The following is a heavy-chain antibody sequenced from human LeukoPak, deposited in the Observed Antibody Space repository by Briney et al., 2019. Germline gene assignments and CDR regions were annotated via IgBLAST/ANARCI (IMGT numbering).Heavy chain of an antibody. J-gene: IGHJ6*03. D-gene: IGHD1-14*01. CDR1: GFTFSDVW. V-gene: IGHV3-11*04. Sequence: GGSLRLSCAASGFTFSDVWLSWVRQAPGKGLEWASYISSSGSTMYYADSVKGRFTISRDNAKNSLSLQMNSLRAEDTAVYYCARSPAGANYYLDVWGKGTTVTISS. CDR2: ISSSGSTM. CDR3: ARSPAGANYYLDV.